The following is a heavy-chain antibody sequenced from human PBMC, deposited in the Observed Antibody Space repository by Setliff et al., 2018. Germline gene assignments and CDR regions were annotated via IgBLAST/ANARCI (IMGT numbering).Heavy chain of an antibody. CDR1: GGSVSSGSYY. Sequence: SETLSLTCTVSGGSVSSGSYYWSWIRQPAGKGLEWIGRIYTSGSTNYNPSLKSRVAISVDTSKNQFSLRLSSVTAADTAVYYCAKEGYCDHFGYYHYYFDFWGQGTLVTVSS. CDR3: AKEGYCDHFGYYHYYFDF. D-gene: IGHD3-22*01. J-gene: IGHJ4*02. V-gene: IGHV4-61*02. CDR2: IYTSGST.